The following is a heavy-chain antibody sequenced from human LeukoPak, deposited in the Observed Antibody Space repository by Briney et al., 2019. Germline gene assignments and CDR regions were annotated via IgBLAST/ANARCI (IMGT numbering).Heavy chain of an antibody. CDR2: IYYSGST. D-gene: IGHD3-10*01. V-gene: IGHV4-59*02. CDR3: ARGPYGSGFDY. CDR1: GGSVSGYY. Sequence: SETLSLTCTVSGGSVSGYYWSWIQQPPGKGLEWIGYIYYSGSTNYNPSLKSRVTISVDTSKNQFSLKLSSVTAADTAVYYCARGPYGSGFDYWGQGTLVTVSS. J-gene: IGHJ4*02.